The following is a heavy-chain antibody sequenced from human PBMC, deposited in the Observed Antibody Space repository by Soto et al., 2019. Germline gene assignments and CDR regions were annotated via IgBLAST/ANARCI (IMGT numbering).Heavy chain of an antibody. D-gene: IGHD2-2*01. V-gene: IGHV1-8*01. CDR1: GYTFTSYD. CDR3: ARVGGISTSCYGTNCAY. J-gene: IGHJ4*02. CDR2: MNPNSGNT. Sequence: QVQLVQSGAEVKKPGASVKVSCKASGYTFTSYDINWVRQATGQGLEWMGWMNPNSGNTGYAQKFQGRVTMTRNTSISTAYMGLSSLRSEDTAVYYCARVGGISTSCYGTNCAYWGQGTLVTVSS.